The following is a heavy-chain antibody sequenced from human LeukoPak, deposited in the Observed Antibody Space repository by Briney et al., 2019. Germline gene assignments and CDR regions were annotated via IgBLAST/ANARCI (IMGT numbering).Heavy chain of an antibody. CDR2: ISDSGST. D-gene: IGHD2/OR15-2a*01. CDR3: ARLSWPGRGSRFDP. J-gene: IGHJ5*02. V-gene: IGHV4-59*01. Sequence: PSETLSLTCTVSGGSISSYYWSWIRQPPGKGLEWIGYISDSGSTNYSPSLKSRVTISVDSSKNQFSLKLNSVTAADTALYYCARLSWPGRGSRFDPWGQGTLVTVSS. CDR1: GGSISSYY.